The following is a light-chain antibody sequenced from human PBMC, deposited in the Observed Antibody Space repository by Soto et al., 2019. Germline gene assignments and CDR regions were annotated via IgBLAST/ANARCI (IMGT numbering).Light chain of an antibody. CDR2: KAS. J-gene: IGKJ2*01. CDR1: QSISSW. CDR3: QQYSSYSAYT. V-gene: IGKV1-5*03. Sequence: DIQMTQSPSTLSASVGDRVTITCRASQSISSWLAWYQQKPGKAPKLLIYKASSLESGVPSRFSGSGSGTEFTLTISSLQPDDFATYYCQQYSSYSAYTFGQGTKV.